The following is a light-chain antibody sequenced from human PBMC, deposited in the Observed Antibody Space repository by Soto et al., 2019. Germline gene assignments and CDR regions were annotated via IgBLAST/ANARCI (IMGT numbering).Light chain of an antibody. J-gene: IGKJ2*01. CDR1: QSVSSPY. V-gene: IGKV3-20*01. CDR2: GAS. Sequence: EIVLTQSPGTLSLSPGERATLSCRASQSVSSPYLAWYQQKPGQAPRLLIYGASSRATGIPDRFSGSGSGTEFTITISRLEPEDFAVYYCQRYDISPFPFGQGTKLEIK. CDR3: QRYDISPFP.